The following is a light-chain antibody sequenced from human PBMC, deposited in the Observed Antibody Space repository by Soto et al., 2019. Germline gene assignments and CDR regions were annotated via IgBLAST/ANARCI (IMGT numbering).Light chain of an antibody. J-gene: IGLJ1*01. Sequence: QSVLTQPAYVSGSPGQSITISCTGTNSDVGGYNFVSWYQQHSGKAPKLMIYEVSNRPSGVSNRFSGSKSGNTASLTISGLQAEEEADYYCSSYTTSSTRVFGTGTKLTVL. CDR2: EVS. CDR3: SSYTTSSTRV. CDR1: NSDVGGYNF. V-gene: IGLV2-14*01.